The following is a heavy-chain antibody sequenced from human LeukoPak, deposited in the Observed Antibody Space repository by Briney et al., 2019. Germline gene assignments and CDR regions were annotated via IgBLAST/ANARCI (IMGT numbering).Heavy chain of an antibody. D-gene: IGHD3/OR15-3a*01. Sequence: SETLSLTCTVSGGSISSGSYYWSWIRQPAGKGLEWIGRIYTSGSTNYNPSLKSRVTISVDTSKNQFSLKLSSVTAADTAVYYCAGTRVDPYYFDYWGQGTLVTVSS. CDR3: AGTRVDPYYFDY. V-gene: IGHV4-61*02. CDR1: GGSISSGSYY. J-gene: IGHJ4*02. CDR2: IYTSGST.